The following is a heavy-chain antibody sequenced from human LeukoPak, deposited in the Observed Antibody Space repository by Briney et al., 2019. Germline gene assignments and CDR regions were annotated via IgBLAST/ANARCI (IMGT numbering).Heavy chain of an antibody. CDR3: ASGTIVGARGADN. CDR1: GFSFSDYS. D-gene: IGHD1-26*01. J-gene: IGHJ4*02. CDR2: ISGNSFHI. V-gene: IGHV3-21*01. Sequence: GGSLRLSCAASGFSFSDYSMTWVRQAPGKALEWVSSISGNSFHIFYADSVKGRSTISRDNAYKSLYLQLNSLRAEDTAVYYCASGTIVGARGADNWGQGTLVTVSS.